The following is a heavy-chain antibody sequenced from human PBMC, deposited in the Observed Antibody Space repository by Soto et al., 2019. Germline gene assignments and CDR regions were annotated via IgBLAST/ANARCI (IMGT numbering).Heavy chain of an antibody. Sequence: SETLSLTCTVSGGSVSSGSYYWSWIRQPPGKGLEWIGYIYYSGSTNYNPSLKSRVTISVDTSKNQFSLKLCSVTAADTAVYYCARLAAAGKTYYYYGMDVWGQGTTVTVSS. CDR3: ARLAAAGKTYYYYGMDV. J-gene: IGHJ6*02. D-gene: IGHD6-13*01. CDR2: IYYSGST. CDR1: GGSVSSGSYY. V-gene: IGHV4-61*01.